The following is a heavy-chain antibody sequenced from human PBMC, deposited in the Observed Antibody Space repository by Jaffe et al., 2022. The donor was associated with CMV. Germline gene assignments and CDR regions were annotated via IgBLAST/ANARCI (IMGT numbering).Heavy chain of an antibody. CDR3: ARVLSVIRGGDIAELYYYYGMDV. CDR2: INHSGST. V-gene: IGHV4-34*01. Sequence: QVQLQQWGAGLLKPSETLSLTCAVYGGSFSGYYWSWIRQPPGKGLEWIGEINHSGSTNYNPSLKSRVTISVDTSKNQFSLKLSSVTAADTAVYYCARVLSVIRGGDIAELYYYYGMDVWGQGTTVTVSS. D-gene: IGHD3-16*02. J-gene: IGHJ6*02. CDR1: GGSFSGYY.